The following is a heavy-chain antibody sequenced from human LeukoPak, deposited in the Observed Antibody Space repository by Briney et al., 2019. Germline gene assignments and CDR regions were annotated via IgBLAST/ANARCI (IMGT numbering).Heavy chain of an antibody. Sequence: GGSLRLSCAASGFTFSSYGMHWVRQAPGKGLEWVAVISYDGSNKYYADSVKGRFTISRGNSKNTLYLQMNSLRAEDTAVYYCARDSAGGYYYGMDVWGQGTTVTVSS. CDR2: ISYDGSNK. V-gene: IGHV3-30*03. D-gene: IGHD3-16*01. CDR1: GFTFSSYG. CDR3: ARDSAGGYYYGMDV. J-gene: IGHJ6*02.